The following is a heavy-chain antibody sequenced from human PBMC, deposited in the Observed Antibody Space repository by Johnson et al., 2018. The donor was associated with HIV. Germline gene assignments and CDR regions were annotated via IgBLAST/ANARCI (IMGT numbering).Heavy chain of an antibody. J-gene: IGHJ3*02. CDR2: IKSKTYGGTT. CDR1: GFTFSNAW. V-gene: IGHV3-15*01. Sequence: VQLVESGGGLVQPGGSLRLSCAASGFTFSNAWMSWVRQAPGKGLEWVGRIKSKTYGGTTDYAAPVKGRFTISRDNSKNTLSLQMNSLRAEDTAVYYCTKMGALGAFDIWGQGTMVTVSS. D-gene: IGHD3-16*01. CDR3: TKMGALGAFDI.